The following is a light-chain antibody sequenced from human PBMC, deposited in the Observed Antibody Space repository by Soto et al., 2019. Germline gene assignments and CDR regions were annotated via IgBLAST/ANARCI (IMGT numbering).Light chain of an antibody. V-gene: IGLV2-8*01. CDR3: SSYAGSNNYV. J-gene: IGLJ1*01. CDR2: EVS. Sequence: QSALTQPPSASGSPGQSVTISCTGTSSDVGYYNYVSWYQPHPGKAPKLMIYEVSERPSGVPDRFSGSKSGNTASLTVSGLQAEDEADYYCSSYAGSNNYVFGPGTKLIVL. CDR1: SSDVGYYNY.